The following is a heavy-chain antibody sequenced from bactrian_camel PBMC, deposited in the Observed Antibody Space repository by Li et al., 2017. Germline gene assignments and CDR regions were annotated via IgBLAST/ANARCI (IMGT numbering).Heavy chain of an antibody. CDR1: GFTFTNYW. J-gene: IGHJ4*01. V-gene: IGHV3S6*01. CDR2: LWKGGTT. Sequence: HVQLVESGGGLVQPGGSLRLSCAASGFTFTNYWMHWVRQAPGKGVEWVSSLWKGGTTYYADSVKGRFTISRDNAKNTLYLQLNSLQTEDTAMYYCKRGETRGQGTQVTVS. CDR3: KRGET.